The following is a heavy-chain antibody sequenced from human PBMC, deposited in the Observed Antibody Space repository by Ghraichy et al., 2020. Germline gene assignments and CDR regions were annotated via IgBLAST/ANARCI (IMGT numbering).Heavy chain of an antibody. CDR1: GGSFSGYY. Sequence: SETLSLTCAVYGGSFSGYYWSWIRQPPGKGLEWIGEINHSGSTNYNPSLKSRVTISVDTSKNQFSLKLSSVTAADMAVYYCARYPVRLLWFGAPGGFDYWGQGTLVTVSS. V-gene: IGHV4-34*01. J-gene: IGHJ4*02. CDR3: ARYPVRLLWFGAPGGFDY. D-gene: IGHD3-10*01. CDR2: INHSGST.